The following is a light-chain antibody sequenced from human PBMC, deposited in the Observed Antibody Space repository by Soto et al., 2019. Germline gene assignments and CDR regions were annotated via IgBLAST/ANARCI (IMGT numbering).Light chain of an antibody. Sequence: EIAMSRSTATLSVSPGERATLSCRASQSFISNLAWYQQEPGQAPRLLIYGASTRATGIPVRFSGSGSGTEFTLTISSLQSEDFAVYYCQQYNNWPNTFGQGTRLEIK. CDR1: QSFISN. V-gene: IGKV3-15*01. J-gene: IGKJ5*01. CDR3: QQYNNWPNT. CDR2: GAS.